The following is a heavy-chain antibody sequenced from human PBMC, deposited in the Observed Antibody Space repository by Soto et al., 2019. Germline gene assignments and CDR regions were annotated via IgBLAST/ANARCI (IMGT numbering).Heavy chain of an antibody. CDR3: ARVRDHYESGSRGFFDY. Sequence: GGSLRLSCAAFGFNFSSYGMHWVRQAPGKGLEWVSVIWNDGSNKYYTDSVKGRFTVSRDNSKNTLDLQMDSLRAEDTAIYYCARVRDHYESGSRGFFDYWGQGTRVTVSS. CDR1: GFNFSSYG. CDR2: IWNDGSNK. V-gene: IGHV3-33*01. D-gene: IGHD3-10*01. J-gene: IGHJ4*02.